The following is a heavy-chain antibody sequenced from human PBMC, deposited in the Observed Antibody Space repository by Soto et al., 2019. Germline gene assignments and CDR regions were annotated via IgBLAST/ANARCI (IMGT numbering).Heavy chain of an antibody. V-gene: IGHV5-51*01. Sequence: GESLKISCKGSGFTFTSYWIAWVRQMPGKGLEWMGIIYPGDSDSSYSPSFQGQVTISADKSINTAYLHWSSLKASDTAIYYCAKREGYCSTTTCSNFDYWGQGTLVTVSS. J-gene: IGHJ4*02. CDR2: IYPGDSDS. D-gene: IGHD2-2*01. CDR3: AKREGYCSTTTCSNFDY. CDR1: GFTFTSYW.